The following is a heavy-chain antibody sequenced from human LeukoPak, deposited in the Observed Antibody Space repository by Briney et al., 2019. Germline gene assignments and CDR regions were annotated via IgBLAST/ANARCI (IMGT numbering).Heavy chain of an antibody. D-gene: IGHD1-1*01. CDR3: ATNGLERRFFSY. Sequence: VASVKVSCKASGGTFSSYAINWVRQAPGQGLEWMGGIIPMFGTPNYAQRVQGRVTITADESTSTAYMELRSLRSEDTAVYYCATNGLERRFFSYWGQGTLVTVSS. CDR1: GGTFSSYA. J-gene: IGHJ4*02. CDR2: IIPMFGTP. V-gene: IGHV1-69*13.